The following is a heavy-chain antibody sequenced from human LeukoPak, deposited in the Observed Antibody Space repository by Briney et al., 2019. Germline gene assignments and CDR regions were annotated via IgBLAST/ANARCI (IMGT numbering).Heavy chain of an antibody. D-gene: IGHD3-10*02. CDR2: ITYDGSNK. CDR1: GFSFSSHA. V-gene: IGHV3-30*19. Sequence: GGSLRLSCAASGFSFSSHAMHWVRQAPGKGLEWVAVITYDGSNKYYADSVKGRFTISRDNSKNTLYLQMNSLRAEDTAVYYCARDSRMVGELIGYYYYGMDVWGQGTTVTVSS. J-gene: IGHJ6*02. CDR3: ARDSRMVGELIGYYYYGMDV.